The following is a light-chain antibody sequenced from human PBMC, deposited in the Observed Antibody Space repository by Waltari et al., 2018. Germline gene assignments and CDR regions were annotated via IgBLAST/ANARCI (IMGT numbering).Light chain of an antibody. CDR3: QQYGSSPYS. J-gene: IGKJ2*03. Sequence: EVVLMQSPGTLSLSPGDRTTLSCGASESVSNNRLAWYQQKRGQAPRVLIYGASRRATGIPERFSGSGSGTDVTLTISRLEPEDFAVYYCQQYGSSPYSFGQGTKLEIK. CDR2: GAS. CDR1: ESVSNNR. V-gene: IGKV3-20*01.